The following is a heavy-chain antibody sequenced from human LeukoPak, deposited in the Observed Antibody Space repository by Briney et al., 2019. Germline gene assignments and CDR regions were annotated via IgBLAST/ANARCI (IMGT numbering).Heavy chain of an antibody. CDR3: ARDSCSSTSCYSWAFDY. J-gene: IGHJ4*02. D-gene: IGHD2-2*01. V-gene: IGHV3-21*01. CDR2: ISSSSSYI. CDR1: GFTFSSYS. Sequence: PGGSLRLSCAASGFTFSSYSMNWVRQAPGKGLEWVSSISSSSSYIYYADSVKGRFTISRDNAKNSLYLQMNSLRAEDTAVYYRARDSCSSTSCYSWAFDYWGQGTLVTVSS.